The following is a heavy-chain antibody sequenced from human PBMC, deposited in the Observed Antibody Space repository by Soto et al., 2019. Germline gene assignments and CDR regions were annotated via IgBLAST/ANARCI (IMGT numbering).Heavy chain of an antibody. Sequence: RASVKVSCKASGYTFTSYYIHWVRQAPGQGLEWMGVITPSGDSTTYAHNFQGRVTLATDTSTSTVYMELSSLRSEDTAIYYCARPRTGGGSSLWWYFDLWGRGTLVTVYS. V-gene: IGHV1-46*01. CDR1: GYTFTSYY. CDR2: ITPSGDST. J-gene: IGHJ2*01. CDR3: ARPRTGGGSSLWWYFDL. D-gene: IGHD3-16*01.